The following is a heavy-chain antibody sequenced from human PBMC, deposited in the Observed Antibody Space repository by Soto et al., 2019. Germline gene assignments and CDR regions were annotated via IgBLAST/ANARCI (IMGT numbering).Heavy chain of an antibody. J-gene: IGHJ4*02. CDR3: AHSPRGNSYGGYFFDY. D-gene: IGHD5-18*01. V-gene: IGHV2-5*02. Sequence: QITLKESGPTLVKPTQTLTLTCTFSGFSLSTSGVGVGWIRQPPGEALEWLALIYWDDDKRYSPSLKSRLTITEDTSKNQVVLTLTTMDPVDTATFYCAHSPRGNSYGGYFFDYWGQGTLVTVSS. CDR1: GFSLSTSGVG. CDR2: IYWDDDK.